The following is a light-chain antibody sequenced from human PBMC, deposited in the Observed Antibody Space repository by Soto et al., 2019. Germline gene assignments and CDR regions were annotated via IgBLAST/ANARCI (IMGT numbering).Light chain of an antibody. CDR3: ASWDDSLSGFV. Sequence: QSVLTQPPSASGTPGQRVTISCSGSDSNIGSFTVHWYQQVPGTAPKPLIHTTYQRPSGVPDRISGSKSGTSGSLAISGLQPEDEADYYCASWDDSLSGFVFGTGTKVTVL. CDR1: DSNIGSFT. CDR2: TTY. J-gene: IGLJ1*01. V-gene: IGLV1-44*01.